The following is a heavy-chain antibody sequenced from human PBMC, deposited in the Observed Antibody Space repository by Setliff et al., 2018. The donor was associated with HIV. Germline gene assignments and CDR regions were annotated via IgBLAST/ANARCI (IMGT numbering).Heavy chain of an antibody. Sequence: SETLSLTCSVSGGSITNDNNYWGXLRQSPGKGLEWIGSIYFNGKTYNNPSLKSRVIMSVDRSRSQLSLKVNSVTAAYTATHXXXXDVMGVVLLFGWEAVDYWGRGTLVTVSS. CDR3: XXDVMGVVLLFGWEAVDY. J-gene: IGHJ4*02. CDR1: GGSITNDNNY. D-gene: IGHD3-9*01. V-gene: IGHV4-39*01. CDR2: IYFNGKT.